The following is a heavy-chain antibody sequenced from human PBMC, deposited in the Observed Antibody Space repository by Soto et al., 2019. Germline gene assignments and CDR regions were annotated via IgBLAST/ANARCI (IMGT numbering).Heavy chain of an antibody. CDR1: GITVGSHC. CDR2: IYSGGST. V-gene: IGHV3-66*01. J-gene: IGHJ6*02. Sequence: GGALRHRCAAAGITVGSHCRRWVRQAPGKGLEWVSIIYSGGSTYYADSVKGRFTISRDNSKKKLYLQMTSLRAEDTAVYYCAIYSGTYSYYYYGLDVWGQGTTVTVSS. D-gene: IGHD1-26*01. CDR3: AIYSGTYSYYYYGLDV.